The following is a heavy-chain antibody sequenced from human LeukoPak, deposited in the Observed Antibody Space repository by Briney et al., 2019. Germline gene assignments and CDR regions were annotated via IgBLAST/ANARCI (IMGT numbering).Heavy chain of an antibody. CDR1: GGSISSYH. D-gene: IGHD5-12*01. Sequence: SETLSLTCTVSGGSISSYHWSWIRQPPGRGLQWIGFVYSSGSTNYNPSLKSRVTISLDTSKNQFSLRVSSVTSADTAVYYCARGNSGYDYAFDIWGQGTMVTVSS. V-gene: IGHV4-59*01. CDR2: VYSSGST. CDR3: ARGNSGYDYAFDI. J-gene: IGHJ3*02.